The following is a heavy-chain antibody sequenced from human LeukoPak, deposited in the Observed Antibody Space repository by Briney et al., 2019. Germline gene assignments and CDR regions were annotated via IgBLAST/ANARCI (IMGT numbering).Heavy chain of an antibody. CDR3: ASGGPRVAARRLDY. CDR2: ISSSSSYI. J-gene: IGHJ4*02. Sequence: GGSLRLSCAASGFTFSSYSMNWVRQAPGKGLEWVSSISSSSSYIYYADSVKGRFTISRDNAKNSLYLQMNSLRAEDTAVYYCASGGPRVAARRLDYWGQGTLVTVSS. D-gene: IGHD6-6*01. V-gene: IGHV3-21*01. CDR1: GFTFSSYS.